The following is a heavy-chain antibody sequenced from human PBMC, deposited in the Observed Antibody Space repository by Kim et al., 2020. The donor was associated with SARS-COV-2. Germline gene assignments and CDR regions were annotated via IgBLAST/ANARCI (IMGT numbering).Heavy chain of an antibody. Sequence: SETLSLTCTVSGGSISSSSYYWGWIRQPPGKGLEWIGSIYYSGSTYYNPSLKSRVTISVDTSKNQFSLKLSSVTAADTAVYYCAGPGIAVAASYWYFDLWGRGTLVTVSS. J-gene: IGHJ2*01. CDR3: AGPGIAVAASYWYFDL. D-gene: IGHD6-19*01. V-gene: IGHV4-39*07. CDR2: IYYSGST. CDR1: GGSISSSSYY.